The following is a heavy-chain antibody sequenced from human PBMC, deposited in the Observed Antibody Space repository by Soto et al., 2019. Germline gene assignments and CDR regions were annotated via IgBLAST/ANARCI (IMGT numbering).Heavy chain of an antibody. J-gene: IGHJ4*02. CDR1: GFTFDDYS. CDR2: ISWNSGSI. D-gene: IGHD3-10*01. V-gene: IGHV3-9*01. CDR3: AKDFYYGSGSYYFDY. Sequence: GGSLRLSCAASGFTFDDYSVHWVRQAPGKGLEWVSGISWNSGSIGYADSVKGRFTISRDNAKNSLYLQMNSLRAEDTALYYCAKDFYYGSGSYYFDYWGQGTLVTVSS.